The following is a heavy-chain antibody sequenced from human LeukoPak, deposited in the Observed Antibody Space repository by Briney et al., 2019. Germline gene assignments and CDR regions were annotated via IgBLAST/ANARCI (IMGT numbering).Heavy chain of an antibody. Sequence: QPGGSLRLSCTASGFTSSNFAMNWVRQAPGKGLEWVSAITNTGVDTYYADSVRGRFTISRDNSKNTLHLHMNSLRAEDTAVYYCARDSRTGDRIDYWGQGTLVTVSS. J-gene: IGHJ4*02. CDR3: ARDSRTGDRIDY. CDR2: ITNTGVDT. CDR1: GFTSSNFA. D-gene: IGHD7-27*01. V-gene: IGHV3-23*01.